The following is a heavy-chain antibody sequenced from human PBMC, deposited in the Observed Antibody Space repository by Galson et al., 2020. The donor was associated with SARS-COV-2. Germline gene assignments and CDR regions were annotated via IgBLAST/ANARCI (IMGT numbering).Heavy chain of an antibody. D-gene: IGHD3-3*01. V-gene: IGHV4-61*02. J-gene: IGHJ4*02. Sequence: SETLSLTCTVSGGSISSGSYYWSWIRPPAGKGLEWMGRIYANGGTNYNPSLKSRVAISVDTSKNQFSLNLKSVTAADTAVYYCARESRLDLYFDYWGQGALVTVSS. CDR3: ARESRLDLYFDY. CDR2: IYANGGT. CDR1: GGSISSGSYY.